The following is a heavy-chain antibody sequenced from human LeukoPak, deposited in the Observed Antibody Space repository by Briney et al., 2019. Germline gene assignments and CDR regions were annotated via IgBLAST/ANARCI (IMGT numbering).Heavy chain of an antibody. V-gene: IGHV3-66*01. CDR1: GFTVSSNY. J-gene: IGHJ4*02. Sequence: GGSLRLSCAASGFTVSSNYMSWVRQAPGKGLEWVSIIYSGGSTYYADSVKGRFTISRDNSKNTLYPQMNCLRAEDTAVYYCARANWGHPMYYFDYWGQGTLVTVSS. CDR3: ARANWGHPMYYFDY. D-gene: IGHD7-27*01. CDR2: IYSGGST.